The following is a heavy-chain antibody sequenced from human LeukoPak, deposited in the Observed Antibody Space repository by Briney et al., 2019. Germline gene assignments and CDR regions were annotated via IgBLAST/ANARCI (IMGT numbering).Heavy chain of an antibody. CDR2: INPNSGGT. V-gene: IGHV1-2*02. J-gene: IGHJ4*02. D-gene: IGHD6-19*01. Sequence: ASVKVSCKASGYTFTGYYMHWVRQAPGQGLEWMGWINPNSGGTNYAQKFQGRVTMTRDTSISTAYMELSRLRSDDTAVYYCARDLVAVAGTGEGYWGQGTLVTVSS. CDR3: ARDLVAVAGTGEGY. CDR1: GYTFTGYY.